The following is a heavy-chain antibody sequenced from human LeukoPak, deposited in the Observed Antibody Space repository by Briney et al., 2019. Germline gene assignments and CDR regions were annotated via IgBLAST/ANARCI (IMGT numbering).Heavy chain of an antibody. CDR2: IYYSGST. CDR1: GGSISSYY. Sequence: SETLSLTCTVSGGSISSYYWSWIRQPPWKGLEWIGYIYYSGSTNYNPSLKSRVTIPVDTSKNQFSLKLSSVTAADTAVYYCARQRMVRGVISWYFDLWGRGTLVTVSS. D-gene: IGHD3-10*01. J-gene: IGHJ2*01. CDR3: ARQRMVRGVISWYFDL. V-gene: IGHV4-59*08.